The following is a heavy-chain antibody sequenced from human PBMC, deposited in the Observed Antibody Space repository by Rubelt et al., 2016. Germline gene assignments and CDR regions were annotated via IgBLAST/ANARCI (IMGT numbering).Heavy chain of an antibody. V-gene: IGHV3-13*04. Sequence: EVQLVESGGGLVQPGGSLRLSCAASGFTFSSYDMHWVRQATGKGLEWVSAIGTAGDTYYPGSVKGRFTISRENAKNSLYLQMNSLRDEETGVYYCASYDSSGNDENWGQGTLVTVSS. CDR3: ASYDSSGNDEN. J-gene: IGHJ4*02. CDR1: GFTFSSYD. D-gene: IGHD3-22*01. CDR2: IGTAGDT.